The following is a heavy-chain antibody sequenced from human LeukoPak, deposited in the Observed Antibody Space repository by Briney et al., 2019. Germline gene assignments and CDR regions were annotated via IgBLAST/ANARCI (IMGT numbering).Heavy chain of an antibody. CDR3: ARDRGASLYPPHGRWFDP. V-gene: IGHV3-74*01. Sequence: GGSLRLSCAASGFPFSVFWMHWARQAPGKGLVWVSRISPDGSVTSYADSVEGRFTISRDNAKNTVYLQMNSLRVDDAAVYFCARDRGASLYPPHGRWFDPWGQGTLVTVSS. CDR2: ISPDGSVT. D-gene: IGHD2-15*01. CDR1: GFPFSVFW. J-gene: IGHJ5*02.